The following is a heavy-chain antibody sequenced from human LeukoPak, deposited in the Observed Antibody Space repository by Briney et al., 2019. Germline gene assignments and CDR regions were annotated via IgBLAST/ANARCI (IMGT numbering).Heavy chain of an antibody. V-gene: IGHV3-21*01. CDR2: ISSSSSYI. CDR1: GFTFSSYS. CDR3: ARAEENFITMVRGDHYYYMDV. J-gene: IGHJ6*03. D-gene: IGHD3-10*01. Sequence: GGSLRLSCAASGFTFSSYSMSWVRQAPGKGLEWVSSISSSSSYIYYADSVKGRFTISRDNAKNTLYLQMNSLRAEDTAVYYCARAEENFITMVRGDHYYYMDVWGKGTTVTVSS.